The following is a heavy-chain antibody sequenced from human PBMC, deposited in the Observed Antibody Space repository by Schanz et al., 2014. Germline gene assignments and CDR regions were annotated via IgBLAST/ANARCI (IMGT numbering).Heavy chain of an antibody. V-gene: IGHV3-13*01. Sequence: EVQLVESGGGLVQPGGSLRLSCAAFGFTFSSYDMHWVRQAAGEGLEWVSAIGTVGDTYYSGSVKGRFIISREDAENSFPLLLFPLPSSSPPLYYCARGYGGTNKGFDYWGQGTLVTVSS. CDR3: ARGYGGTNKGFDY. CDR2: IGTVGDT. J-gene: IGHJ4*02. D-gene: IGHD1-26*01. CDR1: GFTFSSYD.